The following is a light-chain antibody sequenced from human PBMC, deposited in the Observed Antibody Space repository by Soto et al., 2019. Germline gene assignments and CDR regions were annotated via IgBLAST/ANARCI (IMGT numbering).Light chain of an antibody. CDR2: RVS. J-gene: IGKJ1*01. V-gene: IGKV2-30*02. CDR3: MQGTYRRT. CDR1: QSLVHSDGNTY. Sequence: DIVMTQSPLSLPVTLGQPASISCRSSQSLVHSDGNTYLNWFQQRPGQCPRRLIYRVSNRDSGVPDRFSGSGSATDFTLKISRVEAEDVGVYYCMQGTYRRTFGQGTKVDIK.